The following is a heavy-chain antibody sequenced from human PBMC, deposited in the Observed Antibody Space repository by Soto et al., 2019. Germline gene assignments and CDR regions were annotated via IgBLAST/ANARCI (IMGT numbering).Heavy chain of an antibody. J-gene: IGHJ4*01. CDR1: GFTFSSYA. V-gene: IGHV3-23*01. D-gene: IGHD5-12*01. CDR2: ISGSGCST. CDR3: AKDTGPLDIVATTLIDFDY. Sequence: EVQLLESGGGLVQPGGSLRLSCAASGFTFSSYAMSWVRQAPGKGLEWVSAISGSGCSTYYADSVKGRFTISRDNSKNTLYLQMNSLRAEDTAVYYCAKDTGPLDIVATTLIDFDYWGHGTLVTVSS.